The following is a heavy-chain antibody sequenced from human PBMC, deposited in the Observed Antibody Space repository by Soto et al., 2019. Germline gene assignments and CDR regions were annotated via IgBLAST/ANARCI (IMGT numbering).Heavy chain of an antibody. CDR1: GYTFSSYA. D-gene: IGHD3-22*01. J-gene: IGHJ4*02. Sequence: PGGSLRLACAASGYTFSSYAISWVRQAPGKGLEWVSAISGSGGSTYYADSVKGRFTISRDNSKNTLYLQMNSLRAEDTAVYYCAKDHQAALIVVGIDYWGQGTLVTVSS. CDR3: AKDHQAALIVVGIDY. CDR2: ISGSGGST. V-gene: IGHV3-23*01.